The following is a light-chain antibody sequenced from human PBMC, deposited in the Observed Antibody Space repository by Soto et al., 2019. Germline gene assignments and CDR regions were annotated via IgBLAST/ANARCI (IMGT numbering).Light chain of an antibody. CDR2: SAS. V-gene: IGKV1-9*01. CDR1: QGISYY. Sequence: DVQLTQSPSLLSASVGDRVTITCRASQGISYYLAWYQQKPGKAPKLLTYSASTLQSGVPSRFSGSGSGTEFTRTISSLRPEDSATYYCQQVNSYPITFGQGTRLEIK. CDR3: QQVNSYPIT. J-gene: IGKJ5*01.